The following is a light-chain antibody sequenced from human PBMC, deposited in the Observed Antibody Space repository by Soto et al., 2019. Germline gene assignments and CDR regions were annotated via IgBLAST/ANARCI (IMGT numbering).Light chain of an antibody. CDR3: QQRTNWLT. Sequence: EIVLTQSPATLSLSPGERATLSCRASQSVTWYLAWYQQKPAQAPRLLIYDATNRAASIPARFSGSGSGTDFTLTISSLEPQDFAVYYWQQRTNWLTFGGGTRVEI. J-gene: IGKJ4*01. V-gene: IGKV3-11*01. CDR2: DAT. CDR1: QSVTWY.